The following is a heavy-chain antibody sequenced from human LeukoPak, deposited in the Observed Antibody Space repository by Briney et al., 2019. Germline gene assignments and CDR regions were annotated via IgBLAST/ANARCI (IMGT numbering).Heavy chain of an antibody. CDR2: ISGSGGST. J-gene: IGHJ3*02. CDR3: AKEGVHRGYSYGYADAFDI. CDR1: GFTFSSYA. D-gene: IGHD5-18*01. Sequence: GGSLRLSCAASGFTFSSYAMSWVRQAPGKGLEWVSAISGSGGSTYYADSVKGRFTISRDNSKNTLYLQMNSLRAEDTAVYYCAKEGVHRGYSYGYADAFDIWGQGTMVTVSS. V-gene: IGHV3-23*01.